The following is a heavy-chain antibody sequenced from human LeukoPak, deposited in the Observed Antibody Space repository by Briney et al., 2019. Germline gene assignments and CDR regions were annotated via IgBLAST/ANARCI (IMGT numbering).Heavy chain of an antibody. J-gene: IGHJ5*02. CDR1: GYSISSGYY. D-gene: IGHD3-10*01. V-gene: IGHV4-38-2*02. Sequence: SETLSLTCTVSGYSISSGYYWGWIRQPPGKGLEWIGSIYHSGSTYYNPSLKSRVTISVDTSKNQFSLKLSSVTAADTAVYYCARVETYPSLVKSITMAFDPWGQGTLVTVSS. CDR2: IYHSGST. CDR3: ARVETYPSLVKSITMAFDP.